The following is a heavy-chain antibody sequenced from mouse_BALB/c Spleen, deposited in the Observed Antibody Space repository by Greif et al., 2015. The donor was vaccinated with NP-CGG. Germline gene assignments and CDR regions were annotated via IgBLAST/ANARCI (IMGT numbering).Heavy chain of an antibody. V-gene: IGHV14-1*02. CDR2: IDPENGNT. Sequence: EVKLVESGAELVRPGALVKLSCKASGFNIKDYYMHWVKQRPEQGLEWIGWIDPENGNTIYDPKFQGKASITADTSSNTAYLQLSSLTSEDTAVYYCARRGIMFAYWGQGTLVTVSA. J-gene: IGHJ3*01. CDR3: ARRGIMFAY. D-gene: IGHD2-4*01. CDR1: GFNIKDYY.